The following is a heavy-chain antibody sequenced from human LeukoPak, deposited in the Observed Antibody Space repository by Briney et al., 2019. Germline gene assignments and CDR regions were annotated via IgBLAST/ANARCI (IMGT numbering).Heavy chain of an antibody. CDR3: ASLILGEYYFDY. J-gene: IGHJ4*02. CDR2: ISAYNGNT. CDR1: GYTFTSYG. Sequence: ASVKVSCKASGYTFTSYGISWVRQAPGQGLEWMGWISAYNGNTNYAQKLQGRVTMTTDTSTSTAYMELRSLRSDDTAVYYCASLILGEYYFDYWGQGTLVTVSS. V-gene: IGHV1-18*01. D-gene: IGHD2-15*01.